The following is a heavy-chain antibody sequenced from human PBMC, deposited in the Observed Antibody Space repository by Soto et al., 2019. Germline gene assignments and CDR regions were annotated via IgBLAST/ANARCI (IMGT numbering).Heavy chain of an antibody. D-gene: IGHD2-15*01. V-gene: IGHV1-69*12. CDR2: IIPIFGTA. J-gene: IGHJ6*02. Sequence: QVQLVQSGAEVKKPGSSVKVSCKASGGTFSSYAISWVRQAPGQGLEWMGGIIPIFGTANYAQKFQGRVTITADESTSTAYMELSSLRSEDTAVYYCARPYCSGGSCDYYYYYGMDVWGQGTTVTVSS. CDR3: ARPYCSGGSCDYYYYYGMDV. CDR1: GGTFSSYA.